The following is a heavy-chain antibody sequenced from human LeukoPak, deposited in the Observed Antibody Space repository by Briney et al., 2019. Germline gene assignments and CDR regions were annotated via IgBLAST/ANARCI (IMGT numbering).Heavy chain of an antibody. CDR1: GYTFTSYY. CDR2: IIPIFGTA. D-gene: IGHD3-3*01. V-gene: IGHV1-69*13. Sequence: EASVKVSCKASGYTFTSYYMHWVRQAPGQGLEWMGGIIPIFGTANYAQKFQGRVTITADESTSTAYMELSSLRSEDTAVYYCARDPAKFWSGHDYWGQGTLVTVSS. J-gene: IGHJ4*02. CDR3: ARDPAKFWSGHDY.